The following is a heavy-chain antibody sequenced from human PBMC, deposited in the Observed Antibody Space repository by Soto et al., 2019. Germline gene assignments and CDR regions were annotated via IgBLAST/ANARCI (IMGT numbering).Heavy chain of an antibody. CDR1: GGSISSYY. V-gene: IGHV4-4*07. Sequence: QVQLQESGPGLVKPSATLSLTCIGSGGSISSYYWSWIRQPAGKGLAWIGRIYTTGSTNYNPSLKSRVTMSVDTSKNQYSLKLSSVTAADTAVYYCARISGSDYYYYGMDVWGQGTTVTVSS. J-gene: IGHJ6*02. CDR2: IYTTGST. CDR3: ARISGSDYYYYGMDV. D-gene: IGHD1-26*01.